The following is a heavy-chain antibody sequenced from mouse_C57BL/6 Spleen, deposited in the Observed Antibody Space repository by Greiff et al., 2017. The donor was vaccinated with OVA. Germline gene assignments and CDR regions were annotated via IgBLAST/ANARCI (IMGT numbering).Heavy chain of an antibody. CDR1: GFTFSSYG. V-gene: IGHV5-6*01. J-gene: IGHJ2*01. CDR2: ISSGGSYT. CDR3: ARQLVFDY. Sequence: DVHLVESGGDLVKPGGSLKLSCAASGFTFSSYGMSWVRQTPDKRLEWVATISSGGSYTYYPDSVKGRFTISRDNARNTLYLQMSSLKSEDTAMYYCARQLVFDYWGQGTTLTVSS. D-gene: IGHD4-1*01.